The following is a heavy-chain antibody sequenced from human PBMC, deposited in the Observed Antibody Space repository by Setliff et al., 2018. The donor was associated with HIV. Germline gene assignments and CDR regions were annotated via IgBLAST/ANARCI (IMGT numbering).Heavy chain of an antibody. V-gene: IGHV4-4*07. Sequence: PSETLSLTCPVSGGSITSYYWSWIRQPAGKGLEWFGRIYISGSTNYNPSFESQVTMSIDTSKNQFSLKLSSVTAADAAVYYCARGGGTGSFDYWGQGTLVTVSS. D-gene: IGHD3-16*01. CDR3: ARGGGTGSFDY. CDR2: IYISGST. CDR1: GGSITSYY. J-gene: IGHJ4*02.